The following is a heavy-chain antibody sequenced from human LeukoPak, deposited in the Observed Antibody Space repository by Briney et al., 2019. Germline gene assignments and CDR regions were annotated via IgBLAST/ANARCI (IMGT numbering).Heavy chain of an antibody. V-gene: IGHV1-18*01. Sequence: ASVKVSCKASGYTFTNYGISWVRQAPGQGPEWMGWISTYNGNTNYAQKLQDRVTMTTDTSTSTAYMELRSLRSDDTALYYCARDRSDAGEPDNWFDPWGQGTLVTVSS. D-gene: IGHD1-26*01. CDR2: ISTYNGNT. CDR1: GYTFTNYG. CDR3: ARDRSDAGEPDNWFDP. J-gene: IGHJ5*02.